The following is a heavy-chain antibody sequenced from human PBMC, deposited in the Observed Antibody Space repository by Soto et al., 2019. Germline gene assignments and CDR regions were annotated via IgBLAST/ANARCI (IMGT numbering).Heavy chain of an antibody. Sequence: EVQLLESEGGLVQPGGSLRLSCAASGFTFSTYAMSWVRQAPGRGLEWVSLISHSGGGTYYADSVKGRFTISRDNSKNTLYLQMNSLRVEDTAVYYCAKHQNAGTIDYWGQGILVTVSS. J-gene: IGHJ4*02. CDR3: AKHQNAGTIDY. CDR2: ISHSGGGT. CDR1: GFTFSTYA. V-gene: IGHV3-23*01. D-gene: IGHD1-1*01.